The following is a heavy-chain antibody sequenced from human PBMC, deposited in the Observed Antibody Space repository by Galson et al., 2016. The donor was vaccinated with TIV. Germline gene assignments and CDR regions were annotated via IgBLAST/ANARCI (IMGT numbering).Heavy chain of an antibody. V-gene: IGHV4-39*07. CDR3: AREAVEIVPVDFYYYYIDV. CDR2: IYYTGGT. CDR1: GVSITNGNYY. Sequence: LSLTCPVSGVSITNGNYYWAWIRQPPGKGLQWIGNIYYTGGTYYNPSLKSRVTISVDTSKNNFSLRLSSVTAADTAMYYCAREAVEIVPVDFYYYYIDVWGKGTTVTVSS. D-gene: IGHD5-12*01. J-gene: IGHJ6*03.